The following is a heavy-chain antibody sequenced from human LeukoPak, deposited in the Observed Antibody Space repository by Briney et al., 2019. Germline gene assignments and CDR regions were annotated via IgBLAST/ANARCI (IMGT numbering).Heavy chain of an antibody. J-gene: IGHJ4*02. Sequence: SETLSLTCAVYGGSFSGYYWSWIRQPPGKGLEWIGEINHSGSTNYNPSLKSRVTISVDTSKNQFSLKLSSVTAADTAVYYPARADIVVVPAAIRYYFDYWGQGTLVTVSS. D-gene: IGHD2-2*01. V-gene: IGHV4-34*01. CDR1: GGSFSGYY. CDR2: INHSGST. CDR3: ARADIVVVPAAIRYYFDY.